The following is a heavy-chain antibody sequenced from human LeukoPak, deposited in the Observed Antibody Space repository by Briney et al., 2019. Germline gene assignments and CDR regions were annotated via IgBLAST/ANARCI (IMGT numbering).Heavy chain of an antibody. D-gene: IGHD2-15*01. CDR3: ARAPYCSGGSCYGDYYYYMDV. V-gene: IGHV3-23*01. CDR1: GFRFSRYW. CDR2: ISGSGGST. Sequence: GGSLRLSCAASGFRFSRYWMSWVRQAPGKGLEWVSAISGSGGSTYYADSVKGRFTISRDNSKNTLYLQMNSLRAEDTAVYYCARAPYCSGGSCYGDYYYYMDVWGKGTTVTVSS. J-gene: IGHJ6*03.